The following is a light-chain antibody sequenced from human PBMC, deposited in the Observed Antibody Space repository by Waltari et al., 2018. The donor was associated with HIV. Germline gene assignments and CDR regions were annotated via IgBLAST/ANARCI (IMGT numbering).Light chain of an antibody. V-gene: IGKV3-20*01. CDR3: QHFGDSPWT. Sequence: STRAWQNNQSNYLACHQTKPNQAPMLRIYGASNRATGIPDRFGGSASGTDFTLTVSRVEPEDFAVYYCQHFGDSPWTFGQGTKVEIK. CDR2: GAS. J-gene: IGKJ1*01. CDR1: QNNQSNY.